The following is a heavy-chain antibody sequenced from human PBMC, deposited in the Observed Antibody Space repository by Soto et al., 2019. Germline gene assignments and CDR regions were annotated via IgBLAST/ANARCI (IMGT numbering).Heavy chain of an antibody. CDR2: IWYDGSNK. CDR1: GFTFSSYG. J-gene: IGHJ6*02. CDR3: ARAIVGATTAYYGMDV. Sequence: GGSLRLSCAASGFTFSSYGMHWVRQAPGKGLEWVAVIWYDGSNKYYADSVKGRFTISGDNSKNTLYLQMNSLRAEDTAVYYCARAIVGATTAYYGMDVWGQGTTVTVSS. V-gene: IGHV3-33*01. D-gene: IGHD1-26*01.